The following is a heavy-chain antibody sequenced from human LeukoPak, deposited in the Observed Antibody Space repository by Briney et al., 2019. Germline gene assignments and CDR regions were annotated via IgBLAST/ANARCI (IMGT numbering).Heavy chain of an antibody. Sequence: PSETLSLTCTVSGGSVSSGGYYWSWIRQPPGKGLEWIGYVYYSGRTDYNPSLKSRVTISVDTSKNQFSLRLSSVTAADTAVYYCARDLRGMSARGRYWGQGTLVTVSS. V-gene: IGHV4-61*08. D-gene: IGHD6-25*01. CDR1: GGSVSSGGYY. CDR3: ARDLRGMSARGRY. J-gene: IGHJ4*02. CDR2: VYYSGRT.